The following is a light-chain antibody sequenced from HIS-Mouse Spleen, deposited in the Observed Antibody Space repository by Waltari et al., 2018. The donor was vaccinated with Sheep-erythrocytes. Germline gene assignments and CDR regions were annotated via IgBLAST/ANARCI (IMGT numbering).Light chain of an antibody. CDR2: DAS. CDR3: QQRSNWYT. V-gene: IGKV3-11*01. CDR1: QSVSSY. J-gene: IGKJ2*01. Sequence: EIGLNQSPATLSLSPGERATLSCRASQSVSSYLARYQQKPGQAPRLLIYDASNRATGIPARFSGSGSGTDFTLTISSLEPEDFAVYYCQQRSNWYTFGQGTKLEIK.